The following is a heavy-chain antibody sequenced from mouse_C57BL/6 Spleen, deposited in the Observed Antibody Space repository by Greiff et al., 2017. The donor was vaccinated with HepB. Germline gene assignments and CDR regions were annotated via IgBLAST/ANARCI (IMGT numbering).Heavy chain of an antibody. V-gene: IGHV14-1*01. CDR2: IDPEDGDT. CDR3: TTESNFYAMDY. J-gene: IGHJ4*01. Sequence: EVKLVESGAELVRPGASVKLSCTASGFNIKDYYMHWVKQRPEQGLEWIGRIDPEDGDTEYAPKFQGKATMTADTSSNPAYLQLSSLTSEDTAVYYCTTESNFYAMDYWGQGTSVTVSS. CDR1: GFNIKDYY. D-gene: IGHD2-5*01.